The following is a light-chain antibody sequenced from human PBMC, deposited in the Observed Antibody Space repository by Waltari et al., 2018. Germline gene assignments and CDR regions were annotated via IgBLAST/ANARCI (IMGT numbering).Light chain of an antibody. CDR3: CSYAGSSTFPYV. J-gene: IGLJ1*01. CDR1: SSDVGSYNL. CDR2: EGN. Sequence: QSALTQPASVSGSPGQSITISCTGTSSDVGSYNLVSWYQQHPGKAPKLMLYEGNKRPSGVSNRCSGSKSGNTASLTISGLQAEDEADYYCCSYAGSSTFPYVFGTGTKVTVL. V-gene: IGLV2-23*03.